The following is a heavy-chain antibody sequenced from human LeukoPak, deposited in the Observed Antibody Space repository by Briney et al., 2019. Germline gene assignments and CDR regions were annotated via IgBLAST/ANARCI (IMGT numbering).Heavy chain of an antibody. CDR3: AKGALSKGENGFDL. Sequence: GGSLRLSCAASGFTLSTYSMNWVRQAPGKGLDWVSSISSSSSYIYYADSVKGRFTISRDNAKISLYLQMNSLRAEDTAVYYCAKGALSKGENGFDLWGQGTMVTVSS. CDR2: ISSSSSYI. D-gene: IGHD3-16*01. J-gene: IGHJ3*01. V-gene: IGHV3-21*01. CDR1: GFTLSTYS.